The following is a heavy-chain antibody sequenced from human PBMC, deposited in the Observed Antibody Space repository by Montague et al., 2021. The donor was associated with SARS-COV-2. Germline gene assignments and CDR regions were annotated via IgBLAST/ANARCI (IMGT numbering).Heavy chain of an antibody. CDR1: GGSISSYY. J-gene: IGHJ4*02. D-gene: IGHD6-13*01. V-gene: IGHV4-59*01. CDR2: IYYSGST. CDR3: ARGTAAGTNFDY. Sequence: SETLSLTCTVSGGSISSYYWSWIRQPPGKGLEWIGHIYYSGSTNYNPSLKSRVTISVDTSKNQFSLKLSSVTAADTAVYYCARGTAAGTNFDYWGQGTLVTVSS.